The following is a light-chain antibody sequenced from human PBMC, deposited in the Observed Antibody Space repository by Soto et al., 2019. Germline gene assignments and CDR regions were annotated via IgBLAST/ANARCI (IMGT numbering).Light chain of an antibody. CDR3: QQTHSTPVT. V-gene: IGKV1-5*03. J-gene: IGKJ5*01. Sequence: DIQMTQSPSTLSASVGDRVTITCRASQSVRGFLAWYQQKPGRAPKLLIYTASTLESGVPSRFSGSGYETDFTLTISSLQPEDFATYYCQQTHSTPVTFGQGTQLEVK. CDR1: QSVRGF. CDR2: TAS.